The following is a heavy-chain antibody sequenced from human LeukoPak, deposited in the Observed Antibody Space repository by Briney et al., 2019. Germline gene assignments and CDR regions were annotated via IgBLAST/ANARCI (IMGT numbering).Heavy chain of an antibody. CDR3: ARGRSITMILVVPFDY. D-gene: IGHD3-22*01. J-gene: IGHJ4*02. CDR2: INPSGGST. V-gene: IGHV1-46*01. CDR1: GYTFTSYY. Sequence: GASVKVSCKASGYTFTSYYMHWVRQAPGQGLEWMGIINPSGGSTSYAQKFQGRVTMTRDTSSSTVYMELSSLRSEDTAVYYCARGRSITMILVVPFDYWGQGTLVTVSS.